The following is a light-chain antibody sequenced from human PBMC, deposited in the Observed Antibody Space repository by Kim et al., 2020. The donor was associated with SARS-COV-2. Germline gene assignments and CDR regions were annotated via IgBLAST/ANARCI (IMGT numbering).Light chain of an antibody. CDR1: SSNLGTNT. CDR3: AAWDDSLNGYVV. CDR2: SNN. V-gene: IGLV1-44*01. J-gene: IGLJ2*01. Sequence: GVTLSCSGSSSNLGTNTVNWYQQLPGTAPKLLIYSNNQRPSGVPGRFSGSKSGTSASLAISGLQSEDEADYYCAAWDDSLNGYVVFGGGTQLTVL.